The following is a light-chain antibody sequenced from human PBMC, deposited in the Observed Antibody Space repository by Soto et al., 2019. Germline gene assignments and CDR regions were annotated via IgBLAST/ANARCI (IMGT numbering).Light chain of an antibody. V-gene: IGKV4-1*01. CDR3: QHYYGSPPRT. Sequence: DIVMTQSPDSLAVSLGERATINCKSSQSVLYSSNNKNYLAWYQQKPGQPPKLLISWASTRESGVPDRFSGSGSGTDFTLTISSLQAEDVAVYSCQHYYGSPPRTFGQGTNVEIK. J-gene: IGKJ1*01. CDR2: WAS. CDR1: QSVLYSSNNKNY.